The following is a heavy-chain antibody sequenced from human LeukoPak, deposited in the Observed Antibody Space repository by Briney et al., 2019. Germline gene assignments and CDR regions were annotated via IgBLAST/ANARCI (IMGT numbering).Heavy chain of an antibody. J-gene: IGHJ6*03. Sequence: SETLSLTCTVSGGSISSYYWSWIRQPAGKGLEWIGRIYTTGSTNYNPSLKSRVTMSVDTSKNQFSLKLNSVTAADTAVYYCARSGVANYYYMDVWGKGTTVPVSS. D-gene: IGHD7-27*01. CDR2: IYTTGST. V-gene: IGHV4-4*07. CDR1: GGSISSYY. CDR3: ARSGVANYYYMDV.